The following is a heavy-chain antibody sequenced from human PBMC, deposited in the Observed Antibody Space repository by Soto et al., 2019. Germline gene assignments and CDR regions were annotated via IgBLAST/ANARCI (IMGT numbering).Heavy chain of an antibody. V-gene: IGHV1-18*04. D-gene: IGHD3-22*01. J-gene: IGHJ6*02. Sequence: QVQLVQSGAEVKKPGASVKVSCKASGYPFTNYGISWVRQAPGQGLEWMGWISAYNGYTNYGQKFQGRVTMTTDTSTTTAYLELRSLRSDDAAVYYCARDISGYSRASYYYYAMDFWGQGTTVTVSS. CDR1: GYPFTNYG. CDR3: ARDISGYSRASYYYYAMDF. CDR2: ISAYNGYT.